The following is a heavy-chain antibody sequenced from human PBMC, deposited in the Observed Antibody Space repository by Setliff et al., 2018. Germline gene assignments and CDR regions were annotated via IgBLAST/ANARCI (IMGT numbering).Heavy chain of an antibody. Sequence: SETLSLTCTVSGGSISSYYWSWIRQPPGKGLEWIGYIYYSGSTNYNPSLKSRVTISVDTSKNQFSLKLSPVTAADTAVYYCAREHGYSYGQTYYYYGMDVWGQGTTVTVS. V-gene: IGHV4-59*01. J-gene: IGHJ6*02. CDR3: AREHGYSYGQTYYYYGMDV. D-gene: IGHD5-18*01. CDR1: GGSISSYY. CDR2: IYYSGST.